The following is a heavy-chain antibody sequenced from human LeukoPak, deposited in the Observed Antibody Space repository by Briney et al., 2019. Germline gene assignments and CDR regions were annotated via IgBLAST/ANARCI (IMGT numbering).Heavy chain of an antibody. Sequence: SVKVPXKASGGTFSSYAISWVRQAPGQGLEWMGGIIPIFGTANYAQKFQGRVTITTDESTSTAYMELSSLRSEDTAVYYCARDFVVPAAMRSPRRYYFDYWGQGTLVTVSS. CDR1: GGTFSSYA. J-gene: IGHJ4*02. D-gene: IGHD2-2*01. V-gene: IGHV1-69*05. CDR3: ARDFVVPAAMRSPRRYYFDY. CDR2: IIPIFGTA.